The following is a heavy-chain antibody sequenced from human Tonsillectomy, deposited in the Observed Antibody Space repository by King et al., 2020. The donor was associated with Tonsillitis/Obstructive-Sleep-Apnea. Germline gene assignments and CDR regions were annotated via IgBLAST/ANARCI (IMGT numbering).Heavy chain of an antibody. CDR3: ATTVTIDDY. V-gene: IGHV4-39*01. J-gene: IGHJ4*02. D-gene: IGHD4-17*01. CDR1: GGSISRSSHY. CDR2: TYYRGTT. Sequence: QLQESGPGLVKALETLSLTCTVSGGSISRSSHYWGWIRQPPGKGREWIGDTYYRGTTYYNPSLKSRVTISVDTSTNQFSLKLSSVTAADTAVYYCATTVTIDDYWGQGILVTVSS.